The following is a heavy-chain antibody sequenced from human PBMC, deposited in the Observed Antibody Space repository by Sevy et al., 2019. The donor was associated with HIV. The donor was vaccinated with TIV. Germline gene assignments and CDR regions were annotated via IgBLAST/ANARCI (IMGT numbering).Heavy chain of an antibody. D-gene: IGHD3-22*01. CDR2: IYDTNYGSGGGT. Sequence: GGSLRLSCKPSGFTFISYAMNWVRQVPGKGLDWVSTIYDTNYGSGGGTYYADSVKGRFTISRETSKTTVYLQMNSLGTEDTAVYYCAGGRYDSSGSFDAFDIWGQGTMVTVSS. CDR1: GFTFISYA. V-gene: IGHV3-23*01. J-gene: IGHJ3*02. CDR3: AGGRYDSSGSFDAFDI.